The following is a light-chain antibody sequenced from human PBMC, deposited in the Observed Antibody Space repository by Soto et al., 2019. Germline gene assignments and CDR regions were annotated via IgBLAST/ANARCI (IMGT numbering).Light chain of an antibody. V-gene: IGLV2-14*01. CDR1: SSDVGAYDY. CDR2: EVT. CDR3: LSYTTSSTYV. Sequence: QSALTQPASVSGSLGQSITISCTGTSSDVGAYDYVSWYQQHPGKAPKLMIYEVTSRPSGVSNRFSGSKSGNTASLTISGLQCEDEADYYCLSYTTSSTYVFATGTKLTVL. J-gene: IGLJ1*01.